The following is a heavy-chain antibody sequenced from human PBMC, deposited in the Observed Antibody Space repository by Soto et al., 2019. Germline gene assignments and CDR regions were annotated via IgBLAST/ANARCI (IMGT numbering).Heavy chain of an antibody. CDR1: GASISSVRSY. Sequence: LSLTCTVSGASISSVRSYWSWIRQHPGKGLEWIGYMFYSGSTHYHPSLKSRVNISADTSKNQFSLRLTSVTPADTAVYYCARDNGYGHFDSWGQGTLVTAPQ. D-gene: IGHD5-12*01. J-gene: IGHJ4*02. CDR3: ARDNGYGHFDS. V-gene: IGHV4-31*03. CDR2: MFYSGST.